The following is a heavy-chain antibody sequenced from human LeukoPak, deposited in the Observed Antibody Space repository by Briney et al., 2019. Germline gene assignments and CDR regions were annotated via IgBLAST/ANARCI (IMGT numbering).Heavy chain of an antibody. Sequence: PGGSLRLSCAASGFTFSSYSMNWVRQAPGKGLEWVSYISSSSSTIYYADSVQGRFRISRDNAQNSLYLQMNSLRAEDTAVYYCATSRFYLESWGQGTLVTVSS. CDR1: GFTFSSYS. CDR3: ATSRFYLES. CDR2: ISSSSSTI. J-gene: IGHJ4*02. V-gene: IGHV3-48*04.